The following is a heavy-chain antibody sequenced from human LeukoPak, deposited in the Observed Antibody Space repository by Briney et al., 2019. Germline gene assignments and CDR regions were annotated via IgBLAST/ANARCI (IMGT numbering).Heavy chain of an antibody. Sequence: SETLSLTCTASGGSISSKSYYWGWIRQPPGKGLEWIGSIYYTGSTNYNSTLKSRVTISVDTSKNQFSLKLSSVTAADTAVYYCARHRYSASYYDWDYWGQGTLVTVSP. D-gene: IGHD1-26*01. J-gene: IGHJ4*02. CDR1: GGSISSKSYY. CDR2: IYYTGST. V-gene: IGHV4-39*01. CDR3: ARHRYSASYYDWDY.